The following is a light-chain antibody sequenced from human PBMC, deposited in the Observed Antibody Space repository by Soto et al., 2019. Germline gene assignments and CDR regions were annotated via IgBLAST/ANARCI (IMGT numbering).Light chain of an antibody. CDR1: QTISSW. CDR2: KAS. J-gene: IGKJ4*02. CDR3: EPCSSDAKA. V-gene: IGKV1-5*03. Sequence: DVKMNMSAAALSGSEGDRVTLACLASQTISSWLAWYQQKPGKAPKLLIYKASTLKSGVPSRFSFSGSATEFTRTICSLQCDDVAPYYGEPCSSDAKAFHVGTKVDIK.